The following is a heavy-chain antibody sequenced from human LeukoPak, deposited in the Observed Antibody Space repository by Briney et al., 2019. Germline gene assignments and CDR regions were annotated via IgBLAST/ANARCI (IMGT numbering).Heavy chain of an antibody. CDR1: GGAISSSSYY. CDR2: IYYSGRT. D-gene: IGHD2-21*02. Sequence: SETLSLTCTVSGGAISSSSYYWGWLRQPPGKGLEWIGSIYYSGRTYYNPSLKSGVTRSVVTCKNQLSLKLSSVTAAETAVYSCATPSYCGGDCYDDGFDIWGQGTMVTVSS. J-gene: IGHJ3*02. CDR3: ATPSYCGGDCYDDGFDI. V-gene: IGHV4-39*01.